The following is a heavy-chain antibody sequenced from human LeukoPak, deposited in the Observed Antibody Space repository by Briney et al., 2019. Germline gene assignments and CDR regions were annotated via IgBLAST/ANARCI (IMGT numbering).Heavy chain of an antibody. CDR1: GFTFSSYS. CDR2: ISSSSSYI. J-gene: IGHJ3*02. Sequence: PGGSLRLSCAASGFTFSSYSMNWVRQAPGKGLEWVSSISSSSSYIYYAGSVKGRFTISRDNAKNSLYLQMNSLRAEDTAVYYCARFSGNDAFDIRGQGTMVTVSS. CDR3: ARFSGNDAFDI. D-gene: IGHD1-26*01. V-gene: IGHV3-21*01.